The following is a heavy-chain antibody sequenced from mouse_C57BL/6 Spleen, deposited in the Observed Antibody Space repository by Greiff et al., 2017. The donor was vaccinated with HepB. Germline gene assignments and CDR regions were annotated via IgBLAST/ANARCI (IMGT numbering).Heavy chain of an antibody. J-gene: IGHJ3*01. CDR3: AREGNYGYNGGFAY. CDR1: GFTFSSYA. V-gene: IGHV5-4*01. Sequence: EVKLVESGGGLVKPGGSLKLSCAASGFTFSSYAMSWVRQTPEKRLEWVATISDGGSYTYYPDNVKGRFTISRDNAKNNLYLQMSHLKSEDTAMYYCAREGNYGYNGGFAYWGQGTLVTVSA. D-gene: IGHD2-2*01. CDR2: ISDGGSYT.